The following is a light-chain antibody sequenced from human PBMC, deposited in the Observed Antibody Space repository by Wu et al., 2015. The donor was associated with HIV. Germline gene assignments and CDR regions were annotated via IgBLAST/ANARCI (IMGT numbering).Light chain of an antibody. CDR1: QGIDNS. V-gene: IGKV1-NL1*01. CDR3: QQYYSQLYS. J-gene: IGKJ2*03. Sequence: DIQMTQSPSSLSASVGDTVTISCRASQGIDNSLAWFQQRPGQAPKLLVFEASRLQSGVPSRFSGSGSGTDYTLTIYSLQPEDFATYYCQQYYSQLYSFGQGTKLEVK. CDR2: EAS.